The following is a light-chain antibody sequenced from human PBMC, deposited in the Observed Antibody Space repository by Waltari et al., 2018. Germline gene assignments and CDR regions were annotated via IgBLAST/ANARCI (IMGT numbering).Light chain of an antibody. CDR1: DSNIGRNP. J-gene: IGLJ2*01. Sequence: QSQLTQPPSASGTPGQRVTISCSGSDSNIGRNPVNWYQHLPGTAPKLLVYGRGQRPSEVPDRFSASKSGTSASLAISGLQSEDEATYYCAAWDDNVNGRVLFGGGTKLTVL. CDR3: AAWDDNVNGRVL. V-gene: IGLV1-44*01. CDR2: GRG.